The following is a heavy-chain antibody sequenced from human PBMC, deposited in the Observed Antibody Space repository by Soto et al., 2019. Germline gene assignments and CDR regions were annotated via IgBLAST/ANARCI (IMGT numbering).Heavy chain of an antibody. CDR2: IIPIFGTA. CDR1: GGTFSSYA. Sequence: QVQLVQSGAEVKKPGSSVKVSCKASGGTFSSYAISWVRQAPGQGLEWMGGIIPIFGTANYAQKFQGRVTSTADESTSTAYMELSSLRSEDTAVYYCARGGGEGLIAARPNYYYGMDVWGQGTTVTVSS. V-gene: IGHV1-69*01. J-gene: IGHJ6*02. D-gene: IGHD6-6*01. CDR3: ARGGGEGLIAARPNYYYGMDV.